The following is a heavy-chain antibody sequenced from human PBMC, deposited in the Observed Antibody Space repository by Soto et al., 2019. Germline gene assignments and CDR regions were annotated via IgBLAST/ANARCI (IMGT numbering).Heavy chain of an antibody. D-gene: IGHD3-10*01. J-gene: IGHJ4*02. CDR3: ARGEYGELLFDY. Sequence: ISWVRQAPGQGLEWMGWIRAYNGNTNYAQKLQGRVTMTTDTSTSTAYMELRSLRSDDTAVYYCARGEYGELLFDYWGLGTLVTVSS. V-gene: IGHV1-18*01. CDR2: IRAYNGNT.